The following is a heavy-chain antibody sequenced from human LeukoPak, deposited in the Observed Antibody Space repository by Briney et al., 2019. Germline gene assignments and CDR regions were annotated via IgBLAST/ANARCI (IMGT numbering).Heavy chain of an antibody. D-gene: IGHD3-22*01. V-gene: IGHV3-21*01. CDR1: GFTFSSYS. CDR2: ISGTTTYI. CDR3: ARHCANYYDSSGYPPDY. Sequence: PGRSVRLSCAASGFTFSSYSMNWVRQAPGKGLEWVSSISGTTTYIYYADSVKGRFTISRDNVKNSLYLQMNSLRAEDTAVYYCARHCANYYDSSGYPPDYWGQGTILTVSS. J-gene: IGHJ4*02.